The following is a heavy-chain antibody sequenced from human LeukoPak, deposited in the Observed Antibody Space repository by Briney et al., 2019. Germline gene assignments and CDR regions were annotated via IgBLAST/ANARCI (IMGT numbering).Heavy chain of an antibody. Sequence: SETLSLTCAVYGGSFSGYYWSWIRQPPGKGLEWIGEINHSGSTNYNPSLKSRVTISVDTSKNQFSLKLSSVTAADTAVYYCARGGYSNGFDYWGQGTLVTVSS. CDR2: INHSGST. D-gene: IGHD5-18*01. J-gene: IGHJ4*02. CDR3: ARGGYSNGFDY. V-gene: IGHV4-34*01. CDR1: GGSFSGYY.